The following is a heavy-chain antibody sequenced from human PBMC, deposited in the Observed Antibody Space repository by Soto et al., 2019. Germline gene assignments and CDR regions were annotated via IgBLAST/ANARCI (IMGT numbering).Heavy chain of an antibody. V-gene: IGHV1-18*01. J-gene: IGHJ6*02. D-gene: IGHD2-2*01. CDR1: GYTFTSYG. CDR2: ISAYNGNT. CDR3: ARDEGASSIVVVPAADYYYYYGMDV. Sequence: QVQLVQSGAEVKKPGASVKVSCKASGYTFTSYGISWVRQAPGQGLEWMGWISAYNGNTNYAQKLQGRVTMTTDTSTSTAYMELRRLRSDDTSVYYCARDEGASSIVVVPAADYYYYYGMDVWGQGTTVTVSS.